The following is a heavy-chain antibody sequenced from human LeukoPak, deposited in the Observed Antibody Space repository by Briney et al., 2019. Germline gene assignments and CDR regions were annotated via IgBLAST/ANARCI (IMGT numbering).Heavy chain of an antibody. D-gene: IGHD3-10*01. J-gene: IGHJ5*02. CDR1: GYTLTGYY. CDR2: INPNSGGT. Sequence: ASVKVSCKASGYTLTGYYMQWVRQVPGQGLEWMGWINPNSGGTNYAQNFQGGVTMTRDTSTSTAYMELRGLISDDTAVYYCARVYGSGSPWMNFDPWGQGTLVTVSS. CDR3: ARVYGSGSPWMNFDP. V-gene: IGHV1-2*02.